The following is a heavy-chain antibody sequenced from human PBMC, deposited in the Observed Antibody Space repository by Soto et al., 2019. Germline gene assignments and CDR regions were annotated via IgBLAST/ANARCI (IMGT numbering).Heavy chain of an antibody. CDR3: AKDGGRSPPYYYYGMDV. Sequence: GSLRLSCAASGFTFSSYAMSWVRQAPGKGLEWVSAIGGSGGSTYYADSVKGRFTISRDNSKNTLYLQMNSLRAEDTAVYYCAKDGGRSPPYYYYGMDVWGQGTTVTVSS. CDR2: IGGSGGST. J-gene: IGHJ6*02. V-gene: IGHV3-23*01. CDR1: GFTFSSYA. D-gene: IGHD2-15*01.